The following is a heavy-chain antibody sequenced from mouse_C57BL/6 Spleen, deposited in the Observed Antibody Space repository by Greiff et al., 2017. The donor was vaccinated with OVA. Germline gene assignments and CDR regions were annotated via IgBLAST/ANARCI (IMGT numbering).Heavy chain of an antibody. CDR1: GYTFTDYE. D-gene: IGHD1-1*01. Sequence: VQLQQSGAELVRPGASVTLSCKASGYTFTDYEMHWVKQTPVHGLAWIGAIDPETGGTAYNQKFKGKAILTADKSSSTAYMELRSLTSEDSAVYYCTRVDYYGSSYSGFDYWGQGTTLTVSS. CDR3: TRVDYYGSSYSGFDY. V-gene: IGHV1-15*01. CDR2: IDPETGGT. J-gene: IGHJ2*01.